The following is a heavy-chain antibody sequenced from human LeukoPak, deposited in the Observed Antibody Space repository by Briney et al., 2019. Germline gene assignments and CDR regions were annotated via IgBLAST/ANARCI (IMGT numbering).Heavy chain of an antibody. J-gene: IGHJ4*02. CDR1: GGSISSSSYY. V-gene: IGHV4-39*07. D-gene: IGHD2-2*01. CDR3: ARGWGYCSSTSCYDWTFDY. CDR2: IYYSGST. Sequence: SETLSLTCTVSGGSISSSSYYWGWIRQPPGKGLEWIGSIYYSGSTYYNPSLKSRVTISVDKSKNQFSLKLSSVTAADTAVYYCARGWGYCSSTSCYDWTFDYWGQGTLVTVSS.